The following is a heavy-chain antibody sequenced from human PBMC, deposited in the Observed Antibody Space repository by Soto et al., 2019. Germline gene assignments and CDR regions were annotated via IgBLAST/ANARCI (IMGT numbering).Heavy chain of an antibody. Sequence: VQLLESGGDLVQPGGSLRLSCAASGFTFSNNAMTWVRQAPGKGPEFVSVITNTGGDSLYADSVKGRFTISRDNFRNTLYLQMNSLTAADTAIYFCARASGESYPGSRVFDSWGQGTRVTVSS. J-gene: IGHJ4*02. CDR1: GFTFSNNA. CDR3: ARASGESYPGSRVFDS. CDR2: ITNTGGDS. D-gene: IGHD3-10*01. V-gene: IGHV3-23*01.